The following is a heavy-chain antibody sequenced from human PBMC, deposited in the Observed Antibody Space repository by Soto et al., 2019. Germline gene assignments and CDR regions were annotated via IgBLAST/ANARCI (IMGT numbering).Heavy chain of an antibody. D-gene: IGHD1-1*01. CDR2: ISAYNGNT. J-gene: IGHJ6*03. CDR1: GYTFTSYG. V-gene: IGHV1-18*01. CDR3: ARASFFLERRGYYYMDV. Sequence: QVQLVQSGAEVKKPGASVKVSCKASGYTFTSYGISWVRQAPGQGLEWMGWISAYNGNTNYAQKLQGRVTMTTDTSTSTAYMELRSLRSDDKAVYYCARASFFLERRGYYYMDVWGKGTTVTVSS.